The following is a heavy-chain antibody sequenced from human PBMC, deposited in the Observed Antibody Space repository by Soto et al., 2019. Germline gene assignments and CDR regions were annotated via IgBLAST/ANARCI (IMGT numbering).Heavy chain of an antibody. Sequence: QLQLQESGPGLVKPSETLSLTCTVSGGSISSSSYYWGWIRQPPGKGLEWIGSIYYSGSTYYNPSLKSRVTISVDTSKNQFSLKLSSVTAADTAVYYCARRGITMVRDLNFDYWGQGTLVTVSS. CDR2: IYYSGST. CDR1: GGSISSSSYY. D-gene: IGHD3-10*01. CDR3: ARRGITMVRDLNFDY. V-gene: IGHV4-39*01. J-gene: IGHJ4*02.